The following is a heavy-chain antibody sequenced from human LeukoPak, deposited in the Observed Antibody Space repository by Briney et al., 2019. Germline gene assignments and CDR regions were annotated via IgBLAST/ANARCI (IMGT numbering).Heavy chain of an antibody. CDR1: GFSLSDYG. V-gene: IGHV3-30*03. CDR2: VSYDGGHK. CDR3: ARDRINMMVLGHDSGLDC. J-gene: IGHJ4*02. D-gene: IGHD3-22*01. Sequence: GGSLRLSCVGSGFSLSDYGIHWVRQAPGKGLEWVAVVSYDGGHKYYADSVKGRFTISRDTSSDTVTLQMNSLRVEDTALYYCARDRINMMVLGHDSGLDCWGQGTLVTVSS.